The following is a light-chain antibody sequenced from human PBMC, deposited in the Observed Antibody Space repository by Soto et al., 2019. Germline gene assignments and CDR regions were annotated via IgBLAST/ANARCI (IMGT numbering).Light chain of an antibody. CDR3: QQYVSSPWT. Sequence: EIVISQSPSTLSVSPGERATLSCRASQSVSSNLAWYQQKPGQAPSLLIYGASNRATGIPDRFSGSGSGTDFTLTISRLGPEDFAVYYCQQYVSSPWTFGQGTKVDIK. CDR1: QSVSSN. J-gene: IGKJ1*01. V-gene: IGKV3-20*01. CDR2: GAS.